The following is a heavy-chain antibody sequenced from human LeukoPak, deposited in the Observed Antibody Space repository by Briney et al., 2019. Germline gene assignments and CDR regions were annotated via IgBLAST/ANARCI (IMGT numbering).Heavy chain of an antibody. V-gene: IGHV1-18*01. CDR2: ISAYSDHT. D-gene: IGHD2-2*01. CDR3: ARDRDPKYQLLY. CDR1: GYTFIAYG. J-gene: IGHJ4*02. Sequence: ASVKVSCKASGYTFIAYGLSWVRQAPGQGLEWMGWISAYSDHTDYAQKFQDRVTITTDTSTGTAYMELTSLTSDDTAVYYCARDRDPKYQLLYWGQGTLVTVSS.